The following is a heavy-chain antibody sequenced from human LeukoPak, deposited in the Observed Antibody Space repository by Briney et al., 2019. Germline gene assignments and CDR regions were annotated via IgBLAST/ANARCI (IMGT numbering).Heavy chain of an antibody. V-gene: IGHV1-69*05. D-gene: IGHD1-1*01. CDR1: GGTLSNYG. Sequence: GSSVKVSCKPSGGTLSNYGISWVRQAPGRGLEWMGGIFLIFGTANYAQKFQGRVTTTTAEFTSPAFMELKRWSPEDTAVYYCARDFQGREQRELDYWGQGTLVTVSS. J-gene: IGHJ4*01. CDR3: ARDFQGREQRELDY. CDR2: IFLIFGTA.